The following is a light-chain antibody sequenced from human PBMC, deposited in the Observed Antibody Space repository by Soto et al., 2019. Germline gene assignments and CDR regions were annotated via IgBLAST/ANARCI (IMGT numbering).Light chain of an antibody. J-gene: IGKJ4*01. Sequence: EIVMTQSPATLSVSPGERATLSCRASQSVSSNLAWYQQKPCQAPRLLIYGASTRATAIPARFSGSGSGTEFTLTISSLQTEDFAVYYCQQYNNWPLTFGGGTKVEIK. V-gene: IGKV3-15*01. CDR1: QSVSSN. CDR3: QQYNNWPLT. CDR2: GAS.